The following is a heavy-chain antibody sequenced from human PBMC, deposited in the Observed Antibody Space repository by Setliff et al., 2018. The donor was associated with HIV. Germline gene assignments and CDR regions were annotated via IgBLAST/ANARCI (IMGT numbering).Heavy chain of an antibody. Sequence: SETLSLTCSVYGASISNSNSYWGWIRQTPGKRLEWLASIYYSGSTSYNPSLNSRLTISVDTSRNQLSLRLTSVTAADTGVYYCARHRDPPGSSSWIYYYYYMDLWGEGTTVTVSS. J-gene: IGHJ6*03. CDR1: GASISNSNSY. CDR2: IYYSGST. V-gene: IGHV4-39*01. D-gene: IGHD6-13*01. CDR3: ARHRDPPGSSSWIYYYYYMDL.